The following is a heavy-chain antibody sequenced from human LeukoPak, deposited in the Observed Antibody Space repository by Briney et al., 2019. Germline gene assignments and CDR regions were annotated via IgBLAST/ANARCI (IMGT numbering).Heavy chain of an antibody. D-gene: IGHD4-17*01. CDR3: AKDRVYYGDYGFSYY. CDR1: GFTFSSYA. J-gene: IGHJ4*02. CDR2: ISGSGGST. V-gene: IGHV3-23*01. Sequence: GGSLRLSCAASGFTFSSYAMSWVRQVPGKGLEWVSAISGSGGSTYYADSVKGRFTISRDNSKNTLYLQMNSLRAEDTAVYYCAKDRVYYGDYGFSYYWGQGTLVTVSS.